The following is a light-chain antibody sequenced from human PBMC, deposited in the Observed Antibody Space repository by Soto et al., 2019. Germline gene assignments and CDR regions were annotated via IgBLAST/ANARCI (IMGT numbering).Light chain of an antibody. V-gene: IGKV1-5*01. J-gene: IGKJ1*01. CDR1: QSISSW. CDR3: QQYSAYSA. Sequence: DIQMTQSPSTLSASVGDRVTIAGRASQSISSWLAWYQQKPGKAPKLLIYDASSLESGVPSRFSGSGSGTEFTLTISSLQPDDFATYYCQQYSAYSAFGQGTKVDIK. CDR2: DAS.